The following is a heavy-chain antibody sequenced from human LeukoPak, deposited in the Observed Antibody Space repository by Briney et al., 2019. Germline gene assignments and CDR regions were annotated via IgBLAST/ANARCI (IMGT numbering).Heavy chain of an antibody. CDR2: ISTDGSST. J-gene: IGHJ4*02. V-gene: IGHV3-74*01. CDR1: GFTFSSNW. Sequence: QPGGSLRLSCAASGFTFSSNWMHRVRQGPGKGLVWVSRISTDGSSTTYADSVKGRFTISRDNAKNTLYLQMNSLRAEDTAVYYCSRASSSVPNLLDYWGQGTLVTVSS. D-gene: IGHD6-19*01. CDR3: SRASSSVPNLLDY.